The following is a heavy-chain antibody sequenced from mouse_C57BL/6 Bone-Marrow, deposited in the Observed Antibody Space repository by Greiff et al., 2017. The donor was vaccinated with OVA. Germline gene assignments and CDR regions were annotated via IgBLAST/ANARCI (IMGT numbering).Heavy chain of an antibody. J-gene: IGHJ3*01. CDR2: ISNLAYSI. CDR1: GFTFSDYG. V-gene: IGHV5-15*01. D-gene: IGHD2-2*01. Sequence: MLVESGGGLVQPGGSLKLSCAASGFTFSDYGMAWVRQAPRKGPEWVAFISNLAYSIYYADTVTGRFTISRENAKNTLYLEMSSLRSEDTAMYYCARHQGLRGFAYWGQGTLVTVSA. CDR3: ARHQGLRGFAY.